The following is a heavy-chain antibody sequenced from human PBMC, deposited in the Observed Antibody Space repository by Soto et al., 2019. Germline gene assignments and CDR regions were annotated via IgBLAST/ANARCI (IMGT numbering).Heavy chain of an antibody. CDR3: ARARGCSSTSCYTLYYYYYGMDV. CDR1: GGSISSYY. CDR2: IYYSGST. V-gene: IGHV4-59*01. Sequence: PSETLSLTCTVSGGSISSYYWSWIRQPPGKGLEWIGYIYYSGSTNYNPSLKSRVTISVDTSKNQFSLKLSSVTAADTAVYYCARARGCSSTSCYTLYYYYYGMDVWGQGTTVTVSS. J-gene: IGHJ6*02. D-gene: IGHD2-2*02.